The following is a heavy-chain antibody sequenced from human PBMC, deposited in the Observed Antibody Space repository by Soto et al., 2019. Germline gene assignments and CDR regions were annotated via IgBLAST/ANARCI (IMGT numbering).Heavy chain of an antibody. CDR1: GGSISSYY. CDR2: IYYSGST. Sequence: SETLSLTCTVSGGSISSYYWSWIRQPPGKGLEWIGYIYYSGSTNYNPSLKSRVTISVDTSKNQFSLKLNSVTAADTAVYYCARRRGGTFDIWGQGTMVTVSS. CDR3: ARRRGGTFDI. V-gene: IGHV4-59*08. J-gene: IGHJ3*02. D-gene: IGHD3-10*01.